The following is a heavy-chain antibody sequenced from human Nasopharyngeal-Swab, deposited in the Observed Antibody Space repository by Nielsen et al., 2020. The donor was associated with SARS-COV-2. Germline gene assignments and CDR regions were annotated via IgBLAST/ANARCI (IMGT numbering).Heavy chain of an antibody. CDR3: ARAIKIFGAVVGSFDP. V-gene: IGHV4-39*07. D-gene: IGHD3-3*01. CDR2: IYYNGIT. Sequence: SETLSLTCSVSGGSMTSTNYYWGWIRQPPETGLEWIGNIYYNGITYYNPSLKSRVTISLDTSRSHVSLKLTSVTAADTAVYYCARAIKIFGAVVGSFDPWGQGTLVTVSS. CDR1: GGSMTSTNYY. J-gene: IGHJ5*02.